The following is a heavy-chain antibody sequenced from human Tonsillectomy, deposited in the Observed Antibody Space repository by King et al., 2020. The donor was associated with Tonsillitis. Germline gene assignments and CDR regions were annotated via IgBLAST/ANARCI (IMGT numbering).Heavy chain of an antibody. Sequence: VQLVQSGAEVKKPGASVKVSCKASGYTFTAYYLHWVRQAPGQGLEWVGWINPNGGGTNYARNFQGRVIMTRDTPISTAYMELSRLRSDETAVYYCARARRLVGGTTFDFDYWGQGTLVTVSS. CDR1: GYTFTAYY. CDR2: INPNGGGT. V-gene: IGHV1-2*02. CDR3: ARARRLVGGTTFDFDY. D-gene: IGHD6-6*01. J-gene: IGHJ4*02.